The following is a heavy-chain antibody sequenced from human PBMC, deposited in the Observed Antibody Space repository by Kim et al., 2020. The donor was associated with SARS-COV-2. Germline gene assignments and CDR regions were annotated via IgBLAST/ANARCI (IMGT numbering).Heavy chain of an antibody. V-gene: IGHV3-48*03. D-gene: IGHD6-13*01. CDR2: IKTDGITT. CDR1: GFTFRNYQ. J-gene: IGHJ3*02. CDR3: VRSLIATLGTGNLDI. Sequence: GGSLRLSCAASGFTFRNYQMSWVRQSPGEGLEWVSTIKTDGITTHYADSVQGRSAISRDNAQSSLHLQINSLRTEDTAVYYCVRSLIATLGTGNLDIWGQGTVVTVSS.